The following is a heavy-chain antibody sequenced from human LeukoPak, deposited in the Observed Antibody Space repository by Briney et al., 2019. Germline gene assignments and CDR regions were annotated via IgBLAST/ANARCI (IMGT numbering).Heavy chain of an antibody. CDR2: INHSGST. V-gene: IGHV4-34*01. J-gene: IGHJ4*02. CDR3: ARAYYDFWSGYAKPLDY. CDR1: GGSFSGYY. Sequence: SETLSLTCAVYGGSFSGYYWSWIRQPPGKGLEWIGEINHSGSTNYNPSLKSRVTISVGTSKNQFSLKLSSVTAADTAVYYCARAYYDFWSGYAKPLDYWGQGTLVSVSS. D-gene: IGHD3-3*01.